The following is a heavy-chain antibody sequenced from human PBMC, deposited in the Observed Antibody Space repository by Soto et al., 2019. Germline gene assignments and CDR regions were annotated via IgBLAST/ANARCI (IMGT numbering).Heavy chain of an antibody. Sequence: QVQLVQSGAEVKKPGASVKVSCKASGYTFTSYGISWVRQAPGQGLEGMGWISAYNGNTNYAPKLQARVTITTDTSTDTAHMERRSLRSDATAVYYFARVRATVTTPFDYWGQGTLVTVSS. CDR3: ARVRATVTTPFDY. CDR2: ISAYNGNT. V-gene: IGHV1-18*01. J-gene: IGHJ4*02. D-gene: IGHD4-4*01. CDR1: GYTFTSYG.